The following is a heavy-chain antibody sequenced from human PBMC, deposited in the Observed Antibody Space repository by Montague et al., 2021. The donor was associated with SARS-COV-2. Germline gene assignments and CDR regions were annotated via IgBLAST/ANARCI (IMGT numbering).Heavy chain of an antibody. J-gene: IGHJ5*02. CDR3: ARDDPYCTNGVCYTGNWFDP. CDR2: TYYRSKWYN. D-gene: IGHD2-8*01. V-gene: IGHV6-1*01. Sequence: CAISGDSVSSNRAAWNWIRQSPSRGLEWLGRTYYRSKWYNDYAVSVKSRITINPDTSKNQFSLQLNFVTPEDTAVYYCARDDPYCTNGVCYTGNWFDPWGQGTLVTVSS. CDR1: GDSVSSNRAA.